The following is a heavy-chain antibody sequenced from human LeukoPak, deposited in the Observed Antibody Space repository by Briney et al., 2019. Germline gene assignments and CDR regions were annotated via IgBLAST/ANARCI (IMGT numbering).Heavy chain of an antibody. CDR3: ARHLWGYNWFDP. D-gene: IGHD7-27*01. CDR1: GGAFSGYY. CDR2: INHSGST. Sequence: SETLSLTCAVYGGAFSGYYWSWIRQPPGQGLEWIGEINHSGSTNYNPSLKSRVTISVDTSKNQFSLKLSSVTAPDTAAYYCARHLWGYNWFDPWGQGTLVTVSS. J-gene: IGHJ5*02. V-gene: IGHV4-34*01.